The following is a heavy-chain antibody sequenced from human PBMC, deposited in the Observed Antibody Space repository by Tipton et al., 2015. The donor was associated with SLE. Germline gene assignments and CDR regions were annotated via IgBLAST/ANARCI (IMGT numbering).Heavy chain of an antibody. CDR1: RYSISSGYY. D-gene: IGHD2-8*01. Sequence: TLSLTCIVSRYSISSGYYWGWMRQAPGKELEWIGSFYHSANTYYNPSLKSRVTISVDRSKNQFSLKLSSVTAADTAVYYCARGDVEYTNGVCYTGGYWGQGTLVTVSS. V-gene: IGHV4-38-2*02. CDR3: ARGDVEYTNGVCYTGGY. J-gene: IGHJ4*02. CDR2: FYHSANT.